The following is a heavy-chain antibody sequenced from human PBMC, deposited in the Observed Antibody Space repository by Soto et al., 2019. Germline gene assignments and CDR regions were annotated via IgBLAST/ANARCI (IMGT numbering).Heavy chain of an antibody. CDR3: ARSNCTLWYFDL. D-gene: IGHD7-27*01. J-gene: IGHJ2*01. Sequence: QVQLVESGGGVVQPGRSLRLSCAASGFTFSRYAMHWVRQAPGKGLEWVAVISYDGSNKYYADSVKGRFTISRDNSKNTLYLQMNSLRGEDTAVYYCARSNCTLWYFDLWGRGTLVTVSS. CDR1: GFTFSRYA. CDR2: ISYDGSNK. V-gene: IGHV3-30-3*01.